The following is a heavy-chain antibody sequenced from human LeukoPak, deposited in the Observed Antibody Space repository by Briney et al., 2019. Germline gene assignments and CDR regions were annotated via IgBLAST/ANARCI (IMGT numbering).Heavy chain of an antibody. J-gene: IGHJ6*03. CDR2: IIPIFGTA. CDR1: GGTFSSYA. CDR3: ARAAPYYYYMDV. Sequence: ASVKVSCKASGGTFSSYAISWVRQAPGQGLEWMGGIIPIFGTANYAQKFQGRVTITTDESTSTAYMELSSLRSEDTGVYYCARAAPYYYYMDVWGKGTTVTVSS. V-gene: IGHV1-69*05.